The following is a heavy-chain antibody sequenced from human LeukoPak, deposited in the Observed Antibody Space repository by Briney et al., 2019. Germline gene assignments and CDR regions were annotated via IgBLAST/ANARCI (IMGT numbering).Heavy chain of an antibody. V-gene: IGHV4-59*01. D-gene: IGHD3-3*01. CDR3: ARYRDFWSGYYYYYYGMDV. J-gene: IGHJ6*02. CDR2: VYYSGST. CDR1: GGSISSYY. Sequence: SETLSLTCTVSGGSISSYYWSWIRQPPGKGLEWIGYVYYSGSTNYNPSLKSRVTISVDTSKNQFSLKLSSVTAADTAVYYCARYRDFWSGYYYYYYGMDVWGQGTTVTVSS.